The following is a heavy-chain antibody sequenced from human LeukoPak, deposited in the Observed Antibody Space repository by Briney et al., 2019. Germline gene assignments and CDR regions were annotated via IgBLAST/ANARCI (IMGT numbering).Heavy chain of an antibody. Sequence: APVTVSCKASGYTFTGYYMHWVRQAPGQGLEWMGWINPNSGGTNSAQKFQGRVTMTSDTSISTAYMELSRLRSDDTALYYCARAPRMVITPIYFDYWGQGTLVTVSS. V-gene: IGHV1-2*02. CDR1: GYTFTGYY. J-gene: IGHJ4*02. D-gene: IGHD4/OR15-4a*01. CDR2: INPNSGGT. CDR3: ARAPRMVITPIYFDY.